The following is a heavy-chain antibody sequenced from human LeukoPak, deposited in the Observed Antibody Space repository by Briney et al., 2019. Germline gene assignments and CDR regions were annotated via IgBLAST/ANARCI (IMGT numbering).Heavy chain of an antibody. CDR2: IVPIFGTA. J-gene: IGHJ3*02. CDR3: ARDIVGATPRGVDAFDI. V-gene: IGHV1-69*01. D-gene: IGHD1-26*01. Sequence: AVKVSCKASGGTFSSYAISWVRQAPGQGLEWMGGIVPIFGTANYAQKFQGRVTITADESTSTAYMELSSLRSEDTAVYYCARDIVGATPRGVDAFDIWGQGTMVTVFS. CDR1: GGTFSSYA.